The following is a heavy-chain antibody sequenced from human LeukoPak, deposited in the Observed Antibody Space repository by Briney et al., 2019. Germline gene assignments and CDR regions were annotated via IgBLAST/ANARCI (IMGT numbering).Heavy chain of an antibody. CDR2: MNPNSGNT. J-gene: IGHJ4*02. CDR3: ARVKGSGYRNSIDY. V-gene: IGHV1-8*01. D-gene: IGHD3-3*01. Sequence: ASVKVSCKASGYTFTSYGINWVRQATGQGLEWMGWMNPNSGNTGYAQKFQGRVTMTRNTSISTAYMELSSLRSEDTALYYCARVKGSGYRNSIDYWGQGTLVTVSS. CDR1: GYTFTSYG.